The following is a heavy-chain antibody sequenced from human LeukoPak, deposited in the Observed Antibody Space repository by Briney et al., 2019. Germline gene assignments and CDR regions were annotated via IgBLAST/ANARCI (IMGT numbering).Heavy chain of an antibody. CDR3: ARVPYYDFWSGYYTGYYYGMDV. CDR2: MNPNSGNT. Sequence: ASVKVSCKASGYTFTSYDINWVRQATGQGLEWMGWMNPNSGNTGYAQKFQGRVTMTRNTSISTAYMELSRLRSEDTAVYYCARVPYYDFWSGYYTGYYYGMDVWGQGTTVTVSS. D-gene: IGHD3-3*01. CDR1: GYTFTSYD. J-gene: IGHJ6*02. V-gene: IGHV1-8*01.